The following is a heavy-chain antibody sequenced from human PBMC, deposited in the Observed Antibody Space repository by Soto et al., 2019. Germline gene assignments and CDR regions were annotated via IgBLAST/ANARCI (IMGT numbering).Heavy chain of an antibody. CDR3: ARCHSDSSGPGYLDS. D-gene: IGHD3-22*01. Sequence: QVRLVQSEAEVKKAGSSVKVSCMASGGTFISDAVTWVRQAPGQGLEWMGGVIPMFPKANYAQKFQGRATITADKSTSTVYMDLHSLKSEDTALYYCARCHSDSSGPGYLDSWGQGTLVTVTS. CDR2: VIPMFPKA. J-gene: IGHJ4*02. V-gene: IGHV1-69*06. CDR1: GGTFISDA.